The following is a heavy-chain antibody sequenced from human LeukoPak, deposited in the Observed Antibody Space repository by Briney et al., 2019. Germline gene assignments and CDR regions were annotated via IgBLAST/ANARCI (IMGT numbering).Heavy chain of an antibody. CDR1: GFTFSSYS. Sequence: PGGSLRLSCAASGFTFSSYSMNWVRQAPGKGLEWVSSISSSSSYIYYADSVKGRFTISRDNAKNSLYLQMNSLRAEDTAVYYCARDFSMVRGRGGDSWGQGTLVTVSS. CDR3: ARDFSMVRGRGGDS. J-gene: IGHJ5*01. V-gene: IGHV3-21*01. CDR2: ISSSSSYI. D-gene: IGHD3-10*01.